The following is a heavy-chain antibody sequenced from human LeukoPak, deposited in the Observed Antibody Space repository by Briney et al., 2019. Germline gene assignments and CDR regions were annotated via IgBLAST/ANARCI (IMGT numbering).Heavy chain of an antibody. CDR1: GFTFSSYG. V-gene: IGHV3-33*06. D-gene: IGHD6-19*01. CDR3: AKGWYSSGWYLDY. J-gene: IGHJ4*02. CDR2: IWYDGSNK. Sequence: QPGRSLRLSCAASGFTFSSYGMHWVRQAPGKGLEWVAVIWYDGSNKYYADSVKGRLTISRDNSKNTLYLQMNSLRAEDTAVYYCAKGWYSSGWYLDYWGQGTLVTVSS.